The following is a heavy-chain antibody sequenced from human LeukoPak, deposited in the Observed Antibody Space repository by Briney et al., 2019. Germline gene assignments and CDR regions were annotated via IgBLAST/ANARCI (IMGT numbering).Heavy chain of an antibody. CDR1: GFTVSNTY. V-gene: IGHV3-53*01. CDR3: ARQSNYGDYDP. Sequence: GGSLRLSCVASGFTVSNTYMTWVRQAPGKGLEWVSNLCSGGSTYYAHSVKGRFTISRDNSKNTVYLQMDSLGAEDTAVYYCARQSNYGDYDPWGQGTLVTVSS. D-gene: IGHD4-17*01. CDR2: LCSGGST. J-gene: IGHJ5*02.